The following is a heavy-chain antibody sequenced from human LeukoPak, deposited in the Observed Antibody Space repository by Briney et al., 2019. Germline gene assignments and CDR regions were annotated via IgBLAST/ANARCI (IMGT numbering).Heavy chain of an antibody. CDR1: GFTFTTYW. CDR3: ARGPTMKMDV. J-gene: IGHJ3*01. CDR2: INQDGSEK. V-gene: IGHV3-7*01. Sequence: GESLRLSCAASGFTFTTYWMTWVRQAPGKGLEWVANINQDGSEKYFVDSVKGRFTISRDNAKNSLYLQINSLRAEDTAVYYCARGPTMKMDVWGQGTMVTVSS. D-gene: IGHD3-22*01.